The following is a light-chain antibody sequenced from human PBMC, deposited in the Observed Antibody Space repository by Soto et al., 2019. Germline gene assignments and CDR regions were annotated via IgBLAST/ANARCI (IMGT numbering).Light chain of an antibody. CDR3: QQYQNWPPLT. J-gene: IGKJ4*01. V-gene: IGKV3D-15*01. CDR1: QSIKIT. CDR2: GAS. Sequence: EVLITQAPATLSVSPWERVTLSCRASQSIKITLAWYQQKPGQAPRVLIYGASSRASGIPDRFSGSGSGTDFTLTISRLEHDDFAFYYCQQYQNWPPLTFGGGTRVEIK.